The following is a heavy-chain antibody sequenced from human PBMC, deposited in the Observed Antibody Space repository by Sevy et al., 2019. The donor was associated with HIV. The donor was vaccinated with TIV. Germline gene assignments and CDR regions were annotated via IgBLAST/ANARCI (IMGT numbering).Heavy chain of an antibody. V-gene: IGHV4-31*03. CDR3: ARGIPRITIFGVVYFDY. D-gene: IGHD3-3*01. CDR2: VYYSGST. J-gene: IGHJ4*02. CDR1: GGSISSGDYY. Sequence: SETLSLTCTVSGGSISSGDYYWSWIRQHPGKGLEWIGYVYYSGSTYYNPSLKSRVTISVDTSKNQFSLKLSSVTAADTAVYYCARGIPRITIFGVVYFDYWGQGTLVTVSS.